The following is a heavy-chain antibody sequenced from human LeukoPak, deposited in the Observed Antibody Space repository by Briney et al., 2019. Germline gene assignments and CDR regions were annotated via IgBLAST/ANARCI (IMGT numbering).Heavy chain of an antibody. CDR3: ARGSGDWFDP. CDR1: GFTFRNYE. J-gene: IGHJ5*02. D-gene: IGHD1-26*01. Sequence: SGGSLRLSCAAAGFTFRNYEMNWVRQAPGKGLEWVSYISSSGSSIYYADSVKGRFTISRDNAKNSLYLQMNSLRGEDTAVYYCARGSGDWFDPWGQGSLVTVSS. CDR2: ISSSGSSI. V-gene: IGHV3-48*03.